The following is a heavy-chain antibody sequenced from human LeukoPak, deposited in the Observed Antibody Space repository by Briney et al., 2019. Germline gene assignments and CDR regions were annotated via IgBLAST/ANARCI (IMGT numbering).Heavy chain of an antibody. CDR3: ARDNYYDSGFDY. D-gene: IGHD3-22*01. V-gene: IGHV3-33*01. J-gene: IGHJ4*02. Sequence: GGSLRLSCAASGFTFSSYGMHWVRQAPGKGLEWVAVIWYDGSNKYYADSVKGRFTISRDNSKNTLYLQMNSLRAEDTDVYYCARDNYYDSGFDYWGQGTLVTVSS. CDR2: IWYDGSNK. CDR1: GFTFSSYG.